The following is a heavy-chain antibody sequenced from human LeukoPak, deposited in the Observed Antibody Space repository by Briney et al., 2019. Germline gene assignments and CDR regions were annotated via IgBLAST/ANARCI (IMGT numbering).Heavy chain of an antibody. CDR3: ARGKGPPAWLYVTTILLGNWFDT. D-gene: IGHD3-9*01. CDR1: GVTFNAYY. CDR2: INHSGST. V-gene: IGHV4-34*01. Sequence: SETLSLTCAVYGVTFNAYYLSWIRQPPGKGLEWIGEINHSGSTNYSPSPMSRVIISVDTSTTQFSLTLSSVTVADTAVFYCARGKGPPAWLYVTTILLGNWFDTWGQGTLVTVSS. J-gene: IGHJ5*02.